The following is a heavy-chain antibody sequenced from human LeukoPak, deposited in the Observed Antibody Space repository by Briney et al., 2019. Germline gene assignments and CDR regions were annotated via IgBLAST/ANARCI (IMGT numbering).Heavy chain of an antibody. CDR1: GGSIRNYY. J-gene: IGHJ6*02. V-gene: IGHV4-59*01. Sequence: SETLSHTCAVSGGSIRNYYWSWIRQSPGKGLEWIGYIYYGGSINYNPSLKSRVTISVDTSKNQFSLKMSSVTAADTAVYYCASCSTSCLYGMDVWGQGTTVTVSS. CDR2: IYYGGSI. CDR3: ASCSTSCLYGMDV. D-gene: IGHD2-2*01.